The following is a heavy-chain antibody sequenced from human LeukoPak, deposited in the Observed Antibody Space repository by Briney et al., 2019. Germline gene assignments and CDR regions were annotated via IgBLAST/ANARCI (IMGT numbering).Heavy chain of an antibody. J-gene: IGHJ6*03. V-gene: IGHV4-38-2*01. CDR3: ARYYQLLDRVFYYYYYMDV. D-gene: IGHD2-2*01. Sequence: SETLSLTCAVSGYSISSGYYWGWIRQPPGKGLEWIGSIYHSGSTYYNPSLKSRVTISVDTSKNQFSLKLSSVTAADTAVYYCARYYQLLDRVFYYYYYMDVWGKGTTVTVSS. CDR1: GYSISSGYY. CDR2: IYHSGST.